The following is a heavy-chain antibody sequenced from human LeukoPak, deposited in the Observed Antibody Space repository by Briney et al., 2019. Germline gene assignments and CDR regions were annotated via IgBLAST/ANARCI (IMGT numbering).Heavy chain of an antibody. CDR2: IIPSGGST. CDR3: ARWWDDGSGYSYLYGMDV. V-gene: IGHV1-46*01. Sequence: ASVKVSCKASGYTFTSYCMHWVRQAPGQGLEWMGIIIPSGGSTSYAQKFQGRVTMTRDTSTSTVYMELSSLRSEDTAVYYCARWWDDGSGYSYLYGMDVWGQGTTVTVSS. CDR1: GYTFTSYC. J-gene: IGHJ6*02. D-gene: IGHD3-22*01.